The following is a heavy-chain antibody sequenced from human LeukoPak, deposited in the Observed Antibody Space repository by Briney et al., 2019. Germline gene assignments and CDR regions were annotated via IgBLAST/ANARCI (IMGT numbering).Heavy chain of an antibody. D-gene: IGHD6-19*01. CDR3: ARSGGWYRDDPTFDY. CDR1: GYSFTSYW. V-gene: IGHV5-51*01. CDR2: IYPDDSDT. Sequence: GESLKISCKGSGYSFTSYWIGWVRQMPGKGLEWMGIIYPDDSDTRYSPSFQGQVTISADKSISTAYLQWSSLKASDTAMYYCARSGGWYRDDPTFDYWGQGTLVTVSS. J-gene: IGHJ4*02.